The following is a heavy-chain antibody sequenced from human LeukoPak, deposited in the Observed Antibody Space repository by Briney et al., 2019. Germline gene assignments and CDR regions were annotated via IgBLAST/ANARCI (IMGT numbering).Heavy chain of an antibody. CDR3: ARESSTTQTNLFDY. J-gene: IGHJ4*02. CDR1: GDSITSRSY. CDR2: LRHSGNT. D-gene: IGHD3-3*02. Sequence: SETLSLTCTVSGDSITSRSYWSWIRQPPGKGLEWIGYLRHSGNTNHNSSFRGRVTFSLDTSKNQFSLILRSVTAADTAIYFCARESSTTQTNLFDYWGQGTLVAVSS. V-gene: IGHV4-59*11.